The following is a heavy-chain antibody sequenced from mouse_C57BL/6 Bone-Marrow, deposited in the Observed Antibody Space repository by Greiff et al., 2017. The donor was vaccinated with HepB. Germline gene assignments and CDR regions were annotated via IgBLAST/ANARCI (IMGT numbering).Heavy chain of an antibody. V-gene: IGHV1-69*01. J-gene: IGHJ1*03. D-gene: IGHD1-1*01. CDR1: GYTFTSYW. CDR2: IDPSDSYT. CDR3: ARYPPLYCGSSYWYFDV. Sequence: VQLQQPGAELVMPGASVKLSCKASGYTFTSYWMHWVKQRPGQGLEWIGEIDPSDSYTNYNQKFKGKSTLTVDKSSSTAYMQLSSLTSEDSAVYYCARYPPLYCGSSYWYFDVWGTGTTVTVSS.